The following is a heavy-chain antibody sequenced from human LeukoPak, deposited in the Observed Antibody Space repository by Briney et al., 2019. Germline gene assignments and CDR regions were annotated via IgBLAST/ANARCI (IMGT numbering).Heavy chain of an antibody. CDR2: ISSSSGYI. J-gene: IGHJ4*02. CDR1: GFTFSSYN. CDR3: ARSGYSSGVYYFDY. V-gene: IGHV3-21*01. Sequence: AGGSLRLSCAASGFTFSSYNLNWVRQAPGKGLEWVSSISSSSGYIYYADSVRARFTISGVNAKNSLYLQMNSLRAEDTAVYYCARSGYSSGVYYFDYWGQGTLVTVSS. D-gene: IGHD6-19*01.